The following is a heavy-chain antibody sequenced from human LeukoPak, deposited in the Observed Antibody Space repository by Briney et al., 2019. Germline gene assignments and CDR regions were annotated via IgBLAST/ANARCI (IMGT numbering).Heavy chain of an antibody. CDR2: IYHSGST. D-gene: IGHD5-12*01. V-gene: IGHV4-30-2*01. Sequence: TLSLTCAVSGGSISSGGYSWSWIRQPPGKGLEWIGYIYHSGSTYYNASLKSRVTISVDRSKNQFSLKLSSVTAADTAVYYCARGVYSGYDFGFDYWGQGTLVTVSS. CDR1: GGSISSGGYS. CDR3: ARGVYSGYDFGFDY. J-gene: IGHJ4*02.